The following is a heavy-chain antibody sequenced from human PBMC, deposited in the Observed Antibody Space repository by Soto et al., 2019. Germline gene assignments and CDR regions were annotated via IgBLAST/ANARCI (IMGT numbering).Heavy chain of an antibody. CDR3: ARTTRDGSTDS. Sequence: PSETLSLTCTVSGDSISGYHWSWIRQSPGKGLEWIGYIYYRGSTIYNPSLKSRLIISVDTSRNQFSLKMSSVTAADTAVYYCARTTRDGSTDSSGQGTLVTVSS. D-gene: IGHD1-1*01. J-gene: IGHJ4*02. CDR1: GDSISGYH. CDR2: IYYRGST. V-gene: IGHV4-59*08.